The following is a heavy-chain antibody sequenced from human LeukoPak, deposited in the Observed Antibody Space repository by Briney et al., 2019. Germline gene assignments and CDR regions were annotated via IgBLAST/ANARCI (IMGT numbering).Heavy chain of an antibody. V-gene: IGHV4-61*01. D-gene: IGHD1-26*01. CDR3: AREEVGAFDY. CDR1: GGSVSSGSYY. CDR2: IYYSGST. J-gene: IGHJ4*02. Sequence: SETLSLTCTVSGGSVSSGSYYWSWIRQPPGKGLEWIGYIYYSGSTNYNPSLKSRVTISVDTSKNQFSLKLSSMTAADTAVYYCAREEVGAFDYWGQGTLVTVSS.